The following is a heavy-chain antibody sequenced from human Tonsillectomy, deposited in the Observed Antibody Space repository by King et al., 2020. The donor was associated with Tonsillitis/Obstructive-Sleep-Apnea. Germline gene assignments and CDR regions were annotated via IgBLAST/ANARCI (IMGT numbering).Heavy chain of an antibody. CDR2: IWYDATNK. V-gene: IGHV3-33*01. Sequence: VQLVESGGGVVQPGRSLTLSCEASGFTFSSYVMHWVRQAPGKGLEWVAVIWYDATNKYYVDSVKGRFIISRDNSKKTLYLEMSSLRAEDTAVYYCARGLGNIVGNGMDVWGQGTTVTVSS. J-gene: IGHJ6*02. CDR1: GFTFSSYV. CDR3: ARGLGNIVGNGMDV. D-gene: IGHD2-21*01.